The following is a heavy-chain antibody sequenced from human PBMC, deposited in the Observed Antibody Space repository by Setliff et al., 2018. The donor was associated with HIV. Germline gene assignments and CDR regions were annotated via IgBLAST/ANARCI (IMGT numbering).Heavy chain of an antibody. CDR3: ARDGHYNLWSGYYHYYYYMDV. CDR1: GYTFTSYV. J-gene: IGHJ6*03. V-gene: IGHV1-3*01. D-gene: IGHD3-3*01. Sequence: EASVKVSCKASGYTFTSYVMHWVRQAPGQRLEWMGWINAGNGNTKYSQKFQGRVTFTRDTSASTVYMELSSLRSEDTAVYYCARDGHYNLWSGYYHYYYYMDVWGKGTTVTVSS. CDR2: INAGNGNT.